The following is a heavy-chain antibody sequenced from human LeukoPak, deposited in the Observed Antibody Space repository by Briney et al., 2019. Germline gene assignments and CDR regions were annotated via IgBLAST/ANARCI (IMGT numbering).Heavy chain of an antibody. CDR1: GFTFSSYA. J-gene: IGHJ4*02. D-gene: IGHD3-10*01. CDR2: ISGSGDIT. CDR3: AKGVLTGGVRGLFDY. Sequence: GGSLRLSCAVSGFTFSSYAMSWVRQAPGKGLEWVSAISGSGDITYYADSVKGRFTISRDNSKNTLYLQMNSLRAEDTAVYYCAKGVLTGGVRGLFDYWGQGALVTVSS. V-gene: IGHV3-23*01.